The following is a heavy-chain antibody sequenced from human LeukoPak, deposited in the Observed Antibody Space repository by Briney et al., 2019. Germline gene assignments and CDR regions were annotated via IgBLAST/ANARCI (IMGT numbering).Heavy chain of an antibody. CDR2: ISSSSYT. CDR3: ARCGGSCYYYGMDV. D-gene: IGHD2-15*01. Sequence: GGSLRLSCAASGFTFSDYYMSWIRQAPGKGLEWVSYISSSSYTNYADSVKGRFTISRDNAKNSLYLQMNCLRAEDTAVYYCARCGGSCYYYGMDVWGQGTTVTVSS. J-gene: IGHJ6*02. CDR1: GFTFSDYY. V-gene: IGHV3-11*06.